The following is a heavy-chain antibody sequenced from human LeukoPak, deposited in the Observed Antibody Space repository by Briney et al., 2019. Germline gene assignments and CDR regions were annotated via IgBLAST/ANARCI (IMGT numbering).Heavy chain of an antibody. Sequence: PSETLSLTCTVSGGSIRSSSYYWAWIRQPPGKGLEWIGSIYFSGSTHYNPSLRSRVTISVDTSKTQFSLKLSSVTAADTAVYYCARDYIGGGDYVGENWFDPWGQGTLVTVSS. CDR2: IYFSGST. CDR1: GGSIRSSSYY. D-gene: IGHD4-17*01. V-gene: IGHV4-39*07. J-gene: IGHJ5*02. CDR3: ARDYIGGGDYVGENWFDP.